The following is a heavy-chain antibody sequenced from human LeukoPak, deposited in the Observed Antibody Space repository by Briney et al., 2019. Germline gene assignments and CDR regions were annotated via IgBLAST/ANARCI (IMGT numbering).Heavy chain of an antibody. CDR1: GYSISSGYY. Sequence: PSETLSLTCTVSGYSISSGYYWVWIRQPPGKGLEWIGEINHSGSTNYNPSLKSRVTISVDTSKNQFSLKLSSVTAADTAVYYCARNISHSGLDPWGQGTLVTVSS. D-gene: IGHD6-13*01. CDR3: ARNISHSGLDP. CDR2: INHSGST. J-gene: IGHJ5*02. V-gene: IGHV4-38-2*02.